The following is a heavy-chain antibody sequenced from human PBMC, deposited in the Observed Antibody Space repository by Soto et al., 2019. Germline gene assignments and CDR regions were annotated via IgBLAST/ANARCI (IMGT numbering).Heavy chain of an antibody. V-gene: IGHV3-33*01. CDR1: GFTFSSYG. CDR2: IWYDGSNK. Sequence: GSLRLSCAASGFTFSSYGMHWVRQAPGKGLEWVAVIWYDGSNKYFADSVKGRFTISRDNSKNTLYLQMNSLRAEDTAVYYCARDRQPYYYDSSVQDYWGQGTLVTVSS. J-gene: IGHJ4*02. D-gene: IGHD3-22*01. CDR3: ARDRQPYYYDSSVQDY.